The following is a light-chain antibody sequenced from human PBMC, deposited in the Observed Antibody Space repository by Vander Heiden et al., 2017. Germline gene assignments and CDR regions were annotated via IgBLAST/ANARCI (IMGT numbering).Light chain of an antibody. J-gene: IGLJ2*01. CDR2: EDV. V-gene: IGLV3-10*01. CDR1: ALPKRY. CDR3: YSTDSSGEHRV. Sequence: SYDLTQPPSLSVSPGQTARITCSGEALPKRYAYWYQQKSGRAPVLVIFEDVKRPSGIPERFSASSSGTVATLTISGAQVEDEADYYCYSTDSSGEHRVFGGGTKLTVL.